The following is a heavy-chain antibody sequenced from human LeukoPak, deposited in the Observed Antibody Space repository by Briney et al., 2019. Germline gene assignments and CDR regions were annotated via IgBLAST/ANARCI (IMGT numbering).Heavy chain of an antibody. CDR3: ARELYSSSWYDY. D-gene: IGHD6-13*01. CDR2: IRQDGSVQ. CDR1: GFTFSSYA. J-gene: IGHJ4*02. Sequence: GRSLRLSCAASGFTFSSYAMHWVRQAPGKGLEWVANIRQDGSVQNYVDSVKGRFTISRDNPKNSLYLQMNSLRAEDTAVYYCARELYSSSWYDYWGQGTLVTVSS. V-gene: IGHV3-7*01.